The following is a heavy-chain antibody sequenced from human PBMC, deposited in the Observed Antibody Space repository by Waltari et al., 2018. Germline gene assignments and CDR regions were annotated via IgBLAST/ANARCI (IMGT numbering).Heavy chain of an antibody. Sequence: QVQLQESCHALVQPSETLSLTCTVPGGSIRRYYWGWIRKPPGKGLEWIVYIYYSGSTNYNPSLKSRVTISVDTSKNQFSLKLSSVTAAETAVYYCARSLKYYDSSGLADYWGQGTLVTVSS. CDR2: IYYSGST. J-gene: IGHJ4*02. V-gene: IGHV4-59*01. CDR1: GGSIRRYY. CDR3: ARSLKYYDSSGLADY. D-gene: IGHD3-22*01.